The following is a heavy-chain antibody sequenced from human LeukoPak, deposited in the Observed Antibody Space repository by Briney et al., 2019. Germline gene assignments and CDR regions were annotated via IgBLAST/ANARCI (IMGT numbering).Heavy chain of an antibody. CDR1: GFTISNYY. V-gene: IGHV3-66*01. D-gene: IGHD3-22*01. CDR3: AREDYADSSGYYSSGEY. J-gene: IGHJ4*02. CDR2: IFSGGTI. Sequence: RGSLRLSCEASGFTISNYYMSWVRQAPGKGLEWVSAIFSGGTIYYADAVKGRFTISKDNSKNTLYLQMNSLRAEDTAVYYCAREDYADSSGYYSSGEYWGQGTLVTVSS.